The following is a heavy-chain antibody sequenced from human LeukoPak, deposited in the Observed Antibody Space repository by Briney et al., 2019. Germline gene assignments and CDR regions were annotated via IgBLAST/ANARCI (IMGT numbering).Heavy chain of an antibody. Sequence: GESLKISCKGSGYSFTDYWIGWVRQMAGKGLEWMAIIYPGDSKIKYSPSFQGQVTISVDKSISTAYLQWSSLKASDSAMYYCARHEQSSSWSTFDYGGQGTLVTVSS. CDR3: ARHEQSSSWSTFDY. J-gene: IGHJ4*02. CDR1: GYSFTDYW. CDR2: IYPGDSKI. D-gene: IGHD6-19*01. V-gene: IGHV5-51*01.